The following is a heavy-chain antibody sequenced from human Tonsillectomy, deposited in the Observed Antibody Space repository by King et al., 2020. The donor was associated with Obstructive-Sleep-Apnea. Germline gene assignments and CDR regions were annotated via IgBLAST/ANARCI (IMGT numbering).Heavy chain of an antibody. Sequence: VQLVESGGGLVKPGGSLRLSCAASEFAFNIHSMTWVRQAPGKGLEWVSSISSSGRFKYYADSLKGRFTISRDNAKNSLYLQMNSLRAEDTAVYYCARGVDISGGDYLDYWGQGTLVTVSS. D-gene: IGHD2-15*01. CDR3: ARGVDISGGDYLDY. V-gene: IGHV3-21*01. CDR2: ISSSGRFK. CDR1: EFAFNIHS. J-gene: IGHJ4*02.